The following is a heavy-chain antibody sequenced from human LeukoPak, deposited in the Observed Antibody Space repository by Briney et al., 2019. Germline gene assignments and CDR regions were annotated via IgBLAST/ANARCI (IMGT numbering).Heavy chain of an antibody. CDR1: GFTFSSYA. Sequence: PGGSLRLSCAASGFTFSSYAMSWVRQAPGKGPEWVSAISGSGGSTYYADSVKGRFTISRDNSKNTLYLQMNSLRAEDTAVYYCAKRWFGDSAFDIWGQGTMVTVSS. D-gene: IGHD3-10*01. CDR2: ISGSGGST. CDR3: AKRWFGDSAFDI. J-gene: IGHJ3*02. V-gene: IGHV3-23*01.